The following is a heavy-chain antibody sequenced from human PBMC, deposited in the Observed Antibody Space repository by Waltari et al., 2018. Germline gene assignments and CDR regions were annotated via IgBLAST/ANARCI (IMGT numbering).Heavy chain of an antibody. CDR3: ARNDYNGNSFDY. J-gene: IGHJ4*02. CDR2: IWYDVSNK. D-gene: IGHD3-10*01. V-gene: IGHV3-33*01. Sequence: QVHLVESGGGVVQPGRSLRLSCAAFGFTFSSYGMHWVRQAPGKGLEWVGVIWYDVSNKPYADSVKGRFTISRDNSKNTLYLQMNSLRAEDTAVYYCARNDYNGNSFDYWGQGTLVTVSS. CDR1: GFTFSSYG.